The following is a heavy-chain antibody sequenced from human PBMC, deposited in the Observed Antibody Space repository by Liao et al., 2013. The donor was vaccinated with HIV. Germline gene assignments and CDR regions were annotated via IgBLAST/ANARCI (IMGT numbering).Heavy chain of an antibody. CDR1: GGSISSSSYY. V-gene: IGHV4-39*07. CDR3: ARGGNYDSSGYHYYYYYYYMDV. D-gene: IGHD3-22*01. Sequence: QLQLQESGPGLVKPSETLSLTCTVSGGSISSSSYYWGWIRQPPGKGLEWIGSIYYSGSTNYNPSLKSRVTISVDTSKNQFSLKLSSVTAADTAVYYCARGGNYDSSGYHYYYYYYYMDVWGKGTTVTVSS. J-gene: IGHJ6*03. CDR2: IYYSGST.